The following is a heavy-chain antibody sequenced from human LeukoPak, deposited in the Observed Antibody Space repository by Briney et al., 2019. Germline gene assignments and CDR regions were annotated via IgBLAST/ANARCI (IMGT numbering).Heavy chain of an antibody. CDR2: MNPNSGNT. V-gene: IGHV1-8*02. CDR1: GYTFTGYY. D-gene: IGHD3-16*02. Sequence: ASVKVSCKASGYTFTGYYMHWVRQAPGQGLEWKGWMNPNSGNTGYAQKFQGRVTMTRNTSISTAYMELSSLRSEDTAVYYCARHPTLDYDYVWGSYRYPQYYYYGMDVWGQGTTVTVSS. J-gene: IGHJ6*02. CDR3: ARHPTLDYDYVWGSYRYPQYYYYGMDV.